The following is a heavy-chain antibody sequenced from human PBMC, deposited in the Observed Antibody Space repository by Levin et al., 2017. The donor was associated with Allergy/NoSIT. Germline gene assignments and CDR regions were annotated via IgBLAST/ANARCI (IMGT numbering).Heavy chain of an antibody. D-gene: IGHD3-10*01. J-gene: IGHJ3*02. CDR1: GFTVSSNY. Sequence: GESLKISCAASGFTVSSNYMSWVRQAPGKGLEWVSVIYSGGSTYYADSVKGRFTISRDNSKNTLYLQMNSLRAEDTAVYYCARYGLQGDDAFDIWGQGTMVTVSS. V-gene: IGHV3-53*01. CDR3: ARYGLQGDDAFDI. CDR2: IYSGGST.